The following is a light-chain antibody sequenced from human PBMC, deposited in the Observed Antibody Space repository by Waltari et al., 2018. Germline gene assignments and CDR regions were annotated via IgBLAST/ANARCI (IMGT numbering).Light chain of an antibody. V-gene: IGKV3-20*01. CDR2: GAS. CDR3: QHYVRLPVT. CDR1: QSVSRA. Sequence: EIVLTQSPGTLSFSLGERATVSCRASQSVSRALAWYQQKPGQAPRLLIYGASTRATGIPDRFSGSGSGTDFSLTISRLEPDDFAIYYCQHYVRLPVTFGLGTTVEI. J-gene: IGKJ1*01.